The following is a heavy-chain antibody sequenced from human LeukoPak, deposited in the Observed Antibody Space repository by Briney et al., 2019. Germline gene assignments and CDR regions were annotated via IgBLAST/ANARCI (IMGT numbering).Heavy chain of an antibody. Sequence: GASVKVSCKASGYTFTGYYMHWVRQAPGQGLEWMGWINPNSGGTNYAQKFQGRVTMTRDTSISTAYMELSRLRSDDTAVYYCAYDFWSGPGGLFDYWGQGTLVTVSS. D-gene: IGHD3-3*01. CDR3: AYDFWSGPGGLFDY. J-gene: IGHJ4*02. V-gene: IGHV1-2*02. CDR1: GYTFTGYY. CDR2: INPNSGGT.